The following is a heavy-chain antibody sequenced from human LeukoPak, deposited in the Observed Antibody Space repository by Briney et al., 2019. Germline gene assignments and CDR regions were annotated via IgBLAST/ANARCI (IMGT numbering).Heavy chain of an antibody. V-gene: IGHV4-34*01. CDR1: GGSFSGYY. CDR3: AGNCSSTSCDSRNWFDP. D-gene: IGHD2-2*02. J-gene: IGHJ5*02. Sequence: SETLSLTCAVYGGSFSGYYWSWIRQPPGKGLEGIGEINHSGSTNYNPSLKSRVTISVDTSKNQFSLKLSSVTAADTAVYYCAGNCSSTSCDSRNWFDPWGQGTLVTVSS. CDR2: INHSGST.